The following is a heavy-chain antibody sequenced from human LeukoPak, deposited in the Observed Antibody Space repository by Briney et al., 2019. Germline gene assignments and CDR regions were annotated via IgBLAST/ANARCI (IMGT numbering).Heavy chain of an antibody. Sequence: PGGSLRLSCAASGFDFRNYWMHWVRQAPGKGLVWVSRINTDGNMRAYADSVKGRFTISRDNAENTLYLQMNRLRADDAGVYCVRDGFGYFYMDVWGKGTTVTVSS. CDR1: GFDFRNYW. J-gene: IGHJ6*03. CDR3: RDGFGYFYMDV. CDR2: INTDGNMR. V-gene: IGHV3-74*01. D-gene: IGHD5-24*01.